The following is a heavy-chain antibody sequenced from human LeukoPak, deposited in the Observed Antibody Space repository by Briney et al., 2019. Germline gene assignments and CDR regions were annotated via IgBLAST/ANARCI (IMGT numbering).Heavy chain of an antibody. CDR2: ISWNSGSI. D-gene: IGHD3-3*01. CDR3: AKAEDYDFWSGFDL. Sequence: GGSLRLSCAASGFTFDDYAMHWVRQAPGKGLEWVSGISWNSGSIGYADSVKGRFTISRDNAKNSLYLQMNSLRAEDMALYYCAKAEDYDFWSGFDLWGRGTLVTVSS. CDR1: GFTFDDYA. J-gene: IGHJ2*01. V-gene: IGHV3-9*03.